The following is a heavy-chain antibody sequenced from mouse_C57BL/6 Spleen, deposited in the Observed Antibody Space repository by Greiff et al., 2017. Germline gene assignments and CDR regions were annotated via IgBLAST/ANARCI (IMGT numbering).Heavy chain of an antibody. D-gene: IGHD1-1*01. V-gene: IGHV14-1*01. J-gene: IGHJ3*01. Sequence: EVKLVESGAELVRPGASVKLSCTASGFNIKDYYMHWVKQRPEQGLEWIGRIDPADGDTEYAPKFQGKATMTADTSSNTAYLQLSSLTSEDTAVYYCTAGSVYCYGSSYEGLAYWGQGTLVTVSA. CDR1: GFNIKDYY. CDR3: TAGSVYCYGSSYEGLAY. CDR2: IDPADGDT.